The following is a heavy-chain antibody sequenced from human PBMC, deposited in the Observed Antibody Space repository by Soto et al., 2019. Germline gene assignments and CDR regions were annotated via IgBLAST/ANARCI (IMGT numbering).Heavy chain of an antibody. V-gene: IGHV4-39*01. CDR1: GGSISSSSYY. J-gene: IGHJ6*04. CDR2: IYYSGST. CDR3: ARPNAMDV. Sequence: SETLSLTCTVSGGSISSSSYYWGWIRQPPGKGLEWIGSIYYSGSTYYNPSLKSRVTISVDTSKNQFSLKLSSVTAADTAVYYCARPNAMDVWGKGTTVTVSS.